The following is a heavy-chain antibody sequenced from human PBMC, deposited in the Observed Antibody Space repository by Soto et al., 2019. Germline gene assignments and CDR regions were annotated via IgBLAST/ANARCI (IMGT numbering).Heavy chain of an antibody. CDR3: AHRHREGIVNDGFDF. CDR1: GFSLTTSGVG. V-gene: IGHV2-5*01. D-gene: IGHD2-21*01. J-gene: IGHJ4*02. CDR2: IYWNDDK. Sequence: SGPTLVNPTQTLTLTCTFSGFSLTTSGVGVGWIRQPPGKALEWVALIYWNDDKRYSTSLKTRVSITKDTSKSQVVLTMTNMDPVDTATYFCAHRHREGIVNDGFDFWGQGILVTVSS.